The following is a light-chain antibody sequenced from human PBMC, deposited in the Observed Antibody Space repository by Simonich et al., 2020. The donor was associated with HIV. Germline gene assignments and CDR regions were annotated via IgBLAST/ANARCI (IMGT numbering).Light chain of an antibody. J-gene: IGKJ5*01. CDR1: QSISSW. Sequence: DIQMTQSPSSVSASVGNRVTITCRASQSISSWLAWYQKKPGRAPKLRIYAASSLQSGVPSRVTGRGSGTDFTLTITNLQPEDSATYYCQQATSFPITFGPGTRLEI. CDR3: QQATSFPIT. CDR2: AAS. V-gene: IGKV1-12*01.